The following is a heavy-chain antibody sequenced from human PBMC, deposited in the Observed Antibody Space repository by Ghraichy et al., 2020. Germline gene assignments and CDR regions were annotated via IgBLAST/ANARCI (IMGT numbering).Heavy chain of an antibody. J-gene: IGHJ6*02. Sequence: SETLSLTCTVSGGSISSYYWSWIRQPPGKGLEWIGYIYYSGSTNYNPSLKSRVTISVDTSKNQFSLKLSSVTAADTAVYYCARLTVTTQYYYYGMDVWGQGTTVTVSS. V-gene: IGHV4-59*01. CDR3: ARLTVTTQYYYYGMDV. CDR1: GGSISSYY. CDR2: IYYSGST. D-gene: IGHD4-11*01.